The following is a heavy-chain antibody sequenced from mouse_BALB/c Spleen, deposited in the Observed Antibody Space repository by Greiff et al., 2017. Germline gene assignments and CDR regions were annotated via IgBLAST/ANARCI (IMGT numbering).Heavy chain of an antibody. Sequence: EVKLVESGPGLVKPSQSLSLTCSVTGYSITSGYYWNWIRQFPGNKLEWMGYISYDGSNNYNPSLKNRISITRDTSKNQFFLKLNSVTTEDTATYYCARDYYGSGFAYWGQGTLVTVSA. CDR2: ISYDGSN. CDR1: GYSITSGYY. D-gene: IGHD1-1*01. CDR3: ARDYYGSGFAY. V-gene: IGHV3-6*02. J-gene: IGHJ3*01.